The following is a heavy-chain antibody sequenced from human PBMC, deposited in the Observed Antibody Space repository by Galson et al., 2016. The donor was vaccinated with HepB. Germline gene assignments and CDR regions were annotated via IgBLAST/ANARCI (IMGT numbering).Heavy chain of an antibody. D-gene: IGHD2/OR15-2a*01. CDR3: ARDRASMAYFYGLDV. CDR1: GYTLTSYA. CDR2: INAGNGKT. J-gene: IGHJ6*02. Sequence: SVKVSCKASGYTLTSYAMHWVRQAPGQRLEWMGWINAGNGKTKYSQNFQSRVTIIRDTSASTAYMELSSLRSEDTAVYYCARDRASMAYFYGLDVWGQGTTVTVSS. V-gene: IGHV1-3*01.